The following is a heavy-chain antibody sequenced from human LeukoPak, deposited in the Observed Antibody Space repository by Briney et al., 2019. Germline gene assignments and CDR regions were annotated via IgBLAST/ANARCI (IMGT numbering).Heavy chain of an antibody. V-gene: IGHV3-48*03. CDR2: ISSSGSTI. CDR3: ARRPRQYGMDV. CDR1: GFTFSSYE. J-gene: IGHJ6*01. Sequence: PGGSLRLSCAASGFTFSSYEMNWVRQAPGKGLEWVSYISSSGSTIYYADSAKGRFTISRDNAKNSLYLQMNSLRAEDTAVYYCARRPRQYGMDVWGQGTTVTVSS.